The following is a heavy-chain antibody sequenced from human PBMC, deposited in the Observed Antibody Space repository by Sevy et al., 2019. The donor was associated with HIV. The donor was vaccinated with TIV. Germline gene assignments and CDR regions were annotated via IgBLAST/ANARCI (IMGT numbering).Heavy chain of an antibody. CDR1: GYTFTSYY. V-gene: IGHV1-46*01. CDR2: INPIGGST. CDR3: ARADYGSGSYSPYYYYYYGMHV. Sequence: ASVKVSCKASGYTFTSYYMHWVRQAPGQGLEWMGIINPIGGSTSYAQKFQGRVTMTRDTSTSTVYMELSSLRSEDTAVYYCARADYGSGSYSPYYYYYYGMHVWGQGTTVTVSS. D-gene: IGHD3-10*01. J-gene: IGHJ6*02.